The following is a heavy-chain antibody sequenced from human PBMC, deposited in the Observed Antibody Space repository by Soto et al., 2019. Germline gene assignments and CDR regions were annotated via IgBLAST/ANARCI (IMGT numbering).Heavy chain of an antibody. Sequence: VGSLRLSCAASGLTFSSYAMTWVRQAPGVGLEWVSSISGNGGGTYYADSVKGRFTISKDNSKNTVYLQMNSLRAEETALYYCAKDWSCSSTSCYFNPYTGHMGVWGPGTTVTVSS. CDR3: AKDWSCSSTSCYFNPYTGHMGV. CDR2: ISGNGGGT. D-gene: IGHD2-2*01. CDR1: GLTFSSYA. J-gene: IGHJ6*02. V-gene: IGHV3-23*01.